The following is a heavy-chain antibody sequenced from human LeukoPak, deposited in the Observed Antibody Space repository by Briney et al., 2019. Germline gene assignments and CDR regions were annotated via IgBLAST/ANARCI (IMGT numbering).Heavy chain of an antibody. CDR3: ATDYYSDAFDI. Sequence: PSETLSLTCAVYGGSFSGYYWSWIRQPPGKGLEWIGEINHSGSTNYNPSLKSRVTISVDTSKNQFSLKLSSVTAADTAVYYCATDYYSDAFDIWGQGTMVTVSS. D-gene: IGHD2-21*01. CDR2: INHSGST. CDR1: GGSFSGYY. V-gene: IGHV4-34*01. J-gene: IGHJ3*02.